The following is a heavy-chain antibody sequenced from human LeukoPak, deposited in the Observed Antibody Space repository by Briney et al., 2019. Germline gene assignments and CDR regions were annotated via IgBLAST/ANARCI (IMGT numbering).Heavy chain of an antibody. CDR1: GFTFSSYS. V-gene: IGHV3-21*01. J-gene: IGHJ4*02. CDR3: LLVGTTTQPPDY. D-gene: IGHD1-26*01. CDR2: ISSSSSYI. Sequence: GGSLRLSCAASGFTFSSYSMYWVRQAPGKGLEWVSSISSSSSYIYYADSVKGRFTISRDNAKNSLYLQMNSLRAEDTAVYYCLLVGTTTQPPDYWGQGTLVTVSS.